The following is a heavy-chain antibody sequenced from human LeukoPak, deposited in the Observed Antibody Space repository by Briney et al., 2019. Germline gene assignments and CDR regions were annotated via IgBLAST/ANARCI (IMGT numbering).Heavy chain of an antibody. Sequence: GGSLRLSCAPSGFSFSRSAMHCVRRASGGGLECGGRTRSKANSYATAYAASVKGRFTISKDDSKNTAYLQMNSLKSEDTAVYYCTRPAATVPDYWGQGTLVTVSS. V-gene: IGHV3-73*01. J-gene: IGHJ4*02. D-gene: IGHD6-25*01. CDR1: GFSFSRSA. CDR2: TRSKANSYAT. CDR3: TRPAATVPDY.